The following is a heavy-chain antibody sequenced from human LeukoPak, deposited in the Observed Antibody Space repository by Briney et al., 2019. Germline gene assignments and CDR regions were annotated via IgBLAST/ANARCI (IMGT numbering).Heavy chain of an antibody. CDR2: IYQSGST. D-gene: IGHD1-26*01. CDR3: VRVTSDGVEATRGVIDF. J-gene: IGHJ4*02. CDR1: GGSIRSGGYS. Sequence: SQTLSLTCAVSGGSIRSGGYSWSWIRQPPGKGLEWIGYIYQSGSTYYNPSLKSRVTISLDTSKNQASLKVNSVIAADTAVYYCVRVTSDGVEATRGVIDFWGQGTLVTVSS. V-gene: IGHV4-30-2*01.